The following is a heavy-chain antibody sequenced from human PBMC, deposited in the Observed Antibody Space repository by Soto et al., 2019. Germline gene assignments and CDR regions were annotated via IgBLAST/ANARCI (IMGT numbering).Heavy chain of an antibody. V-gene: IGHV3-23*01. CDR2: IGSSGGNT. CDR1: GFTFSSYT. Sequence: EVQLLESGGGLVQPRGSLRLSCAASGFTFSSYTMTWVRQAPGKGLEWVAAIGSSGGNTDYADSVKGRFTISRDNSKNTLYLQMSSLRAEDTAVYYCAKDGGSSYYYYMDVWGKGTTLTVSS. D-gene: IGHD2-15*01. CDR3: AKDGGSSYYYYMDV. J-gene: IGHJ6*03.